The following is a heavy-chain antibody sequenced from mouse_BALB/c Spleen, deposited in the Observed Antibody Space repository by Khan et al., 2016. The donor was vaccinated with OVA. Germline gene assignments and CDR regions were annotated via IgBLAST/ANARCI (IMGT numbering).Heavy chain of an antibody. V-gene: IGHV2-6-1*01. D-gene: IGHD2-10*01. CDR2: IWSDGST. CDR3: GRQPYYHYNVMDY. CDR1: GFSLTNCG. Sequence: QVQLKESGPGLVAPSQSLSITCTISGFSLTNCGIHWVRQPPGKGLEWLVVIWSDGSTTYNSALKSRLTISKDNSKSQVFLKMNSLQTDDTAMYFCGRQPYYHYNVMDYWGQGTSVTVSS. J-gene: IGHJ4*01.